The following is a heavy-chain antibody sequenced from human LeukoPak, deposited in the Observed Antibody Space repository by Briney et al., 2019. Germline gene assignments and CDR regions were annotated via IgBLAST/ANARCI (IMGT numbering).Heavy chain of an antibody. CDR2: ISSSSSYI. CDR3: ARSRDGNFDY. V-gene: IGHV3-21*01. J-gene: IGHJ4*02. CDR1: GFTFSSYS. Sequence: GRSLRLSCAASGFTFSSYSMNWVRQAPGKGLEWVSSISSSSSYIYYADSVKGRFTISRDNAKNSLYLQMNSLRAEDTAVYYCARSRDGNFDYWGQGTLVTVSS.